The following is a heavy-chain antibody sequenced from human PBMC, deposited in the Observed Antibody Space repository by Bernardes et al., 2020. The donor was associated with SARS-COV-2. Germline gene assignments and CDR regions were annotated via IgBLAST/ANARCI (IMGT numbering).Heavy chain of an antibody. Sequence: ASVKVSCKASGYTFSAYYIHWVRQAPGQGLEWMGWINPNSGDTKYALEFQGRVTMTRDTSISTVYMELSRLKSDDTAVFYCGRDSDVQGTGYWGQGTLVTVSS. D-gene: IGHD3-9*01. J-gene: IGHJ4*02. CDR2: INPNSGDT. V-gene: IGHV1-2*02. CDR1: GYTFSAYY. CDR3: GRDSDVQGTGY.